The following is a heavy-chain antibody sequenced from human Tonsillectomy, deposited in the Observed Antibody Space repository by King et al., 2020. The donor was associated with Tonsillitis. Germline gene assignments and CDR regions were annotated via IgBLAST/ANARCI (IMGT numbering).Heavy chain of an antibody. CDR2: IKSDGSYT. D-gene: IGHD6-19*01. CDR3: ARERLAGTSGWLDP. J-gene: IGHJ5*02. Sequence: VQLVESGGGLVQPGGSLRLSCAVSGFTFSSYWMHWVRQAPGKGLVWLSLIKSDGSYTRDADSVKGRFTISRDNAKNTLYLQMNSLRAEDTAVYYCARERLAGTSGWLDPWGQGTLVTVSP. CDR1: GFTFSSYW. V-gene: IGHV3-74*01.